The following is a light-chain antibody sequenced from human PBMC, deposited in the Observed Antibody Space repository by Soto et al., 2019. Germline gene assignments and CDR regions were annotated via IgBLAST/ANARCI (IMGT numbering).Light chain of an antibody. Sequence: QAVVTQPPSVSAAPGQKVTISCSGSSSNIGNNYVSWYQHLPGTVPKLLIYDNNKRPSGIPDRFSASKSGTSATLGITGLQTGDEADYYCLTWDSSLSAGVFGGGTQLTVL. J-gene: IGLJ2*01. CDR1: SSNIGNNY. CDR3: LTWDSSLSAGV. V-gene: IGLV1-51*01. CDR2: DNN.